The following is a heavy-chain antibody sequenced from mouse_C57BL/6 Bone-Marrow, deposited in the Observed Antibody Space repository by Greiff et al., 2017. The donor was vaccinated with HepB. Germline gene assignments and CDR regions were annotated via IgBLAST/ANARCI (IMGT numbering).Heavy chain of an antibody. V-gene: IGHV1-4*01. D-gene: IGHD2-2*01. CDR2: INPSSGYT. Sequence: QVQLQQSGAELARPGASVKMSCKASGYTFTSYTMHWVKQRPGQGLEWIGYINPSSGYTKYNQKFKVKATLTADKSSSTAYMQLSSLTSEDSAVYYCARWGIRRGYDDAMDYWGQGTSVTVSS. CDR3: ARWGIRRGYDDAMDY. CDR1: GYTFTSYT. J-gene: IGHJ4*01.